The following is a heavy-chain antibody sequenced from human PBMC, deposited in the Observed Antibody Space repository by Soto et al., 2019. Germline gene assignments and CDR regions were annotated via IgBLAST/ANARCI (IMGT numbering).Heavy chain of an antibody. CDR1: GGSISSYY. D-gene: IGHD5-12*01. V-gene: IGHV4-59*01. Sequence: QVQLQESGPGLVKPSETLSLTCTVSGGSISSYYWSWIRQPPGKGLEWIGYIYYSGSTNYNPSLNSRVPISVDTSKNQFSLKLSSVSAADPAVYYCARESRKDGYNYHYYYGMDVWGQGTTVTVSS. J-gene: IGHJ6*02. CDR2: IYYSGST. CDR3: ARESRKDGYNYHYYYGMDV.